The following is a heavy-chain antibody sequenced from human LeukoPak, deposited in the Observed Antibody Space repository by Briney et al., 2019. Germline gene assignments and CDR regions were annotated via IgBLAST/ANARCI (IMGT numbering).Heavy chain of an antibody. J-gene: IGHJ4*02. CDR3: ARSYPTPFFDY. CDR2: IYYSGST. CDR1: GGSISSGGYY. D-gene: IGHD3-10*01. V-gene: IGHV4-31*03. Sequence: SQTLSLTCTVSGGSISSGGYYWSWIRQHQGKGLEWIGYIYYSGSTYYNPSLKSRVTISVDTSKNQFSLKLSSVTAADTAAYYCARSYPTPFFDYWGQGTLVTVSS.